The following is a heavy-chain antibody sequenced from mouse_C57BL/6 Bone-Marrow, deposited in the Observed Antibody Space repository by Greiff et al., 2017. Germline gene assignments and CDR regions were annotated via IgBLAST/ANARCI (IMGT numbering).Heavy chain of an antibody. V-gene: IGHV1-52*01. D-gene: IGHD2-5*01. CDR1: GYTFTSYW. Sequence: QVQLKQPGAELVRPGSSVKLSCKASGYTFTSYWMHWVKQRPIQGLEWIGNIDPSDSETHYNQKFKDKATLTVDKSSSPAYMQLSSLTSEDSAVYYWARSRDYSNPAWFAYWGQGTLVTVSA. CDR3: ARSRDYSNPAWFAY. CDR2: IDPSDSET. J-gene: IGHJ3*01.